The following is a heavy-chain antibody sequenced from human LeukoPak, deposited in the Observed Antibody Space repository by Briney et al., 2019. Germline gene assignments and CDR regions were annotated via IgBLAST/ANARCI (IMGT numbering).Heavy chain of an antibody. V-gene: IGHV1-18*01. D-gene: IGHD2-2*01. CDR3: ARGAGGYLTDAFDI. CDR2: ISAYNGNT. CDR1: GYTFTSYG. J-gene: IGHJ3*02. Sequence: GASVKVSCRASGYTFTSYGISWVRQAPGQGLEWMGWISAYNGNTNHAQKLQGRVTMTTDTSTSTAYMELRSLRSDDTAVYYCARGAGGYLTDAFDIWGQGTMVTVSS.